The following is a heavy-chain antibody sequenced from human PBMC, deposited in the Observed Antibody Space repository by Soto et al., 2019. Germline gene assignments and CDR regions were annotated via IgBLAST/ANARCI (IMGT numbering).Heavy chain of an antibody. CDR3: ARDSGYSYGPLDY. V-gene: IGHV3-48*01. J-gene: IGHJ4*01. D-gene: IGHD5-18*01. CDR2: ISSSSSTI. CDR1: GFTFSSYS. Sequence: PGGSLRLSCAASGFTFSSYSMNWVRQAPGKGLEWVSYISSSSSTIYYADSVKGRFTISRDNAKNSLYLQMNSLRAEDTAVYYCARDSGYSYGPLDYWGHGTLVTVSS.